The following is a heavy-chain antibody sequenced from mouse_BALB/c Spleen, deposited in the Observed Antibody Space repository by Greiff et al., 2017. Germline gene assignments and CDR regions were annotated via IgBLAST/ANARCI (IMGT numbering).Heavy chain of an antibody. CDR3: ASAYYGTHYAMDY. Sequence: EVQLVESGAELVRPGALVKLSCKASGFNIKDYYMHWVKQRPEQGLEWIGWIDPENGNTIYDPKFQGKASITADTSSNTAYLQLSSLTSEDTAVYYCASAYYGTHYAMDYWGQGTSVTVSS. V-gene: IGHV14-1*02. D-gene: IGHD1-1*01. CDR1: GFNIKDYY. CDR2: IDPENGNT. J-gene: IGHJ4*01.